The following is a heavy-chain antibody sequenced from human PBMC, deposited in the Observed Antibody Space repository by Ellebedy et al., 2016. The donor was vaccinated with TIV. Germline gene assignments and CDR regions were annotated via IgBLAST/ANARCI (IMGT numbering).Heavy chain of an antibody. Sequence: MPSETLSLTCTVSGASFSSRSCYWGWIRQPPGKGLEWIGNIYYSGSTYYSPSLKSRVTISVDTSKNQFSLKLSSVTAADTAVYYCARQVWAGYSGYGIYYFDYWGQGTLVTVSS. CDR2: IYYSGST. D-gene: IGHD5-12*01. V-gene: IGHV4-39*01. J-gene: IGHJ4*02. CDR3: ARQVWAGYSGYGIYYFDY. CDR1: GASFSSRSCY.